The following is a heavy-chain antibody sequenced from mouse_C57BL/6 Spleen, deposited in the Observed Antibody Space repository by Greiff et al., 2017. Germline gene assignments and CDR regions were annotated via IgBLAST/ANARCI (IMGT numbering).Heavy chain of an antibody. V-gene: IGHV1-52*01. CDR2: IDPSDSET. CDR1: GYTFTSYW. D-gene: IGHD1-1*01. CDR3: ARGTTVVAPFDY. Sequence: QVQLQQPGAELVRPGSSVKLSCKASGYTFTSYWMHWVKQRPIQGLEWIGNIDPSDSETHYNQKFKDKATLTVDKSSSTAYMQLSSLTSEDSAVYYCARGTTVVAPFDYWGQGTTLTVSS. J-gene: IGHJ2*01.